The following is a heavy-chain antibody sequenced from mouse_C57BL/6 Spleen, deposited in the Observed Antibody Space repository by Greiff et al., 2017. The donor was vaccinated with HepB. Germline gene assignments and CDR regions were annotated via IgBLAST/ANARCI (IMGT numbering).Heavy chain of an antibody. CDR1: GYTFTDYN. D-gene: IGHD1-1*01. J-gene: IGHJ2*01. Sequence: EVKLMESGPELVKPGASVKMSCKASGYTFTDYNMHWVKQSHGKSLEWIGYINPNNGGTSYNQKFKGKATLTVNKSSSTAYMELRSLTSEDSAVYYCARGGKYYGFDYWGQGTTLTVSS. CDR3: ARGGKYYGFDY. CDR2: INPNNGGT. V-gene: IGHV1-22*01.